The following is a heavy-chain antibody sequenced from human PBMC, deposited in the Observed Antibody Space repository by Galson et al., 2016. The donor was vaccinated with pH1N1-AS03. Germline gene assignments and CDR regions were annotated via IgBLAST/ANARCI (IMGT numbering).Heavy chain of an antibody. CDR2: IYPGDSDT. D-gene: IGHD2-2*01. CDR1: GDSFNTYW. Sequence: QSGAEVKKPGESLKISCKGSGDSFNTYWIGWVRQMPGKGLEWMGIIYPGDSDTRYSPSFQAHVTISADASISTAYLQWSSLKASDTAIYYCARRGHCTGISCYDLDSWGQGTMVTVSS. CDR3: ARRGHCTGISCYDLDS. V-gene: IGHV5-51*03. J-gene: IGHJ4*02.